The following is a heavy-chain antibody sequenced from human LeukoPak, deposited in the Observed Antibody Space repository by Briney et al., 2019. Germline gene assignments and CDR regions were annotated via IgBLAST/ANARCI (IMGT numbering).Heavy chain of an antibody. J-gene: IGHJ4*02. CDR1: GFTFRGYW. CDR2: IKPDGSEK. V-gene: IGHV3-7*01. CDR3: ARSTVAAAGDD. D-gene: IGHD6-13*01. Sequence: PGGSLRLSCAASGFTFRGYWMTWVRQAPGKGPEWVANIKPDGSEKYYVDSVKGRFTVSRDNAKNSLYLQMHSLRAEDSAVYFCARSTVAAAGDDWGQGTLVTVSS.